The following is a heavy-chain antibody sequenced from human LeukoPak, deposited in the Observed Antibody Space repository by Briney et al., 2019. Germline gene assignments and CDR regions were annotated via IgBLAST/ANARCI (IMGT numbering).Heavy chain of an antibody. V-gene: IGHV4-61*05. CDR2: IYHSGST. Sequence: PSETLSLTCTVSGGSISSSSYYWGWIRQPPGKGLEWIGEIYHSGSTNYNPSLKSRVTISVDKSKNQFSLKLSSVTAADTAVYYCASSLFDYWGQGTLVTVSS. CDR1: GGSISSSSYY. CDR3: ASSLFDY. J-gene: IGHJ4*02.